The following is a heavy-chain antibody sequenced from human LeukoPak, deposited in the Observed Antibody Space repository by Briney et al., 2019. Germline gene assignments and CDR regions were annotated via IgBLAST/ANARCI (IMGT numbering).Heavy chain of an antibody. V-gene: IGHV4-61*01. CDR3: ARIYCSGDSCYHTG. D-gene: IGHD2-15*01. Sequence: SETLSLTCTVSGGSVSSGSYYWSWIRQPPGKRLEWIGYIYYSGSTNYNPSLKSRVTISVDTSKNKFSLKLSSVTAADTAVYYCARIYCSGDSCYHTGWGQGPLVTVSS. CDR2: IYYSGST. CDR1: GGSVSSGSYY. J-gene: IGHJ4*02.